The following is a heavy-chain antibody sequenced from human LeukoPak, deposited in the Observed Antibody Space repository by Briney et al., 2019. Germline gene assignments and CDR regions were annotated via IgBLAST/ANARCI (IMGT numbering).Heavy chain of an antibody. D-gene: IGHD3-10*01. J-gene: IGHJ3*02. CDR2: ISYDGSNE. Sequence: GGSLRLSCAASGFTFSSYAMHWVRQAPGKGLEWVALISYDGSNEYYADSVKGRFTISRDNSKNTLYLQMNSLRAEDTAVYYCARDYYRGAFDIWGQGTMVSVSS. CDR1: GFTFSSYA. CDR3: ARDYYRGAFDI. V-gene: IGHV3-30*04.